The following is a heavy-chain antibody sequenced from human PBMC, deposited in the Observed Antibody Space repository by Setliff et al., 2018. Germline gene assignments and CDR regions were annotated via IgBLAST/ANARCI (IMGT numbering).Heavy chain of an antibody. CDR1: GGSISSGHYY. CDR3: VRDRTAYSYGLDV. J-gene: IGHJ6*02. V-gene: IGHV4-61*02. D-gene: IGHD5-18*01. CDR2: IYPSGGT. Sequence: SETLSLTCTVSGGSISSGHYYWNWIRQPAGKGLEWIGRIYPSGGTNYNPSLKSRVTISVDPSKNQFALNLRSVTAADTAVYYCVRDRTAYSYGLDVWAQGTTVTVSS.